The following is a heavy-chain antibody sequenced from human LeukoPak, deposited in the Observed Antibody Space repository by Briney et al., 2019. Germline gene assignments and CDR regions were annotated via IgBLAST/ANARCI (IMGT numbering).Heavy chain of an antibody. V-gene: IGHV3-30*18. CDR3: AKDSSGWHVLEYFQH. CDR1: GFTFSSYG. Sequence: GGSLRLSCAASGFTFSSYGMHWVRQAPGKGLEWVAVISYDGSNKYYADSVKGRFTISRDNSKNTLYLQMNSLRAEDTAVYYCAKDSSGWHVLEYFQHWGQGTLVTVSS. CDR2: ISYDGSNK. J-gene: IGHJ1*01. D-gene: IGHD6-19*01.